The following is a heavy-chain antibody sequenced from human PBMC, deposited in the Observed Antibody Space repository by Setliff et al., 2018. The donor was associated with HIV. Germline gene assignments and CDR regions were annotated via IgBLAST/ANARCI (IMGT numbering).Heavy chain of an antibody. Sequence: SETLSLTCTVSGGSISSGSYYWSWIRQPAGKGLEWIGYIYTSGSTNYNPSLKSRVTISLDTSKNQFSLKLTSVTAADTAVYYCARLSGDYYYFDYWGQGTLVTVSS. CDR2: IYTSGST. D-gene: IGHD2-21*02. J-gene: IGHJ4*02. CDR1: GGSISSGSYY. V-gene: IGHV4-61*09. CDR3: ARLSGDYYYFDY.